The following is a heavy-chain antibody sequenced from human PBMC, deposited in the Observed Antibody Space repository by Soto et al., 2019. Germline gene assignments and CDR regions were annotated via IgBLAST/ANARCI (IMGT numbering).Heavy chain of an antibody. Sequence: ASVKVSCKASGYTFTSYGIHWVRQAPGQRLEWMGWINAGNGNTKYSQKFQGRVTITRDTSASTAYMELSSPRSEDTAVYYCARAQGDIVVVPAPYAFDIWGQGTMVTVSS. CDR2: INAGNGNT. CDR1: GYTFTSYG. D-gene: IGHD2-2*01. CDR3: ARAQGDIVVVPAPYAFDI. V-gene: IGHV1-3*01. J-gene: IGHJ3*02.